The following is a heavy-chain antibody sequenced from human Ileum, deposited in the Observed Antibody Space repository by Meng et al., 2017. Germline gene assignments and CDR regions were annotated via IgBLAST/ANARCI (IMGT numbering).Heavy chain of an antibody. CDR3: ARGDVAAHLQS. J-gene: IGHJ5*02. V-gene: IGHV4-34*01. Sequence: QVELQQWGAGLFKPSETLSLTGAVYGGSFRVYYWSWIRQPPGKGLEWIEEINHSGSTNYNPSLKSRVNISVDTSKNQFSLKLTSVTAADTAVYYCARGDVAAHLQSWGQGTLVTVSS. CDR2: INHSGST. CDR1: GGSFRVYY. D-gene: IGHD6-6*01.